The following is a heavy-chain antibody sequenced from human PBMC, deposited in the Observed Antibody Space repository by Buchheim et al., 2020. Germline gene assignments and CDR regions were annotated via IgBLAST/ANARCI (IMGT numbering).Heavy chain of an antibody. J-gene: IGHJ6*02. CDR3: ARDRLRGGSTRGGLDD. V-gene: IGHV3-74*01. CDR1: GFMFRTSW. CDR2: INDDGRII. Sequence: EVELVESGGGLVQPGGSLRLSCTASGFMFRTSWMHWVRQPPGKGLVWVSRINDDGRIITFLDSVKGRFTISRDISKNTLYLQMNSLRAEDTAVYFCARDRLRGGSTRGGLDDWGQGTT. D-gene: IGHD1-26*01.